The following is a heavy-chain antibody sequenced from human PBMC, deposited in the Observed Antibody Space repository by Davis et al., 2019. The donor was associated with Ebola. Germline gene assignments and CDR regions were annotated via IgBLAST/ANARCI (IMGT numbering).Heavy chain of an antibody. D-gene: IGHD4-17*01. Sequence: SETLSLTCTVSGGSISSYYWSWIRQPPGKGLEWIGYIYYSGSTNYNPSLKSRVTISVDTSKNQFSLKLSSVTAADTAVYYCARASDGDYADWYFDLWGRGTLVTVSS. V-gene: IGHV4-59*01. CDR1: GGSISSYY. CDR3: ARASDGDYADWYFDL. J-gene: IGHJ2*01. CDR2: IYYSGST.